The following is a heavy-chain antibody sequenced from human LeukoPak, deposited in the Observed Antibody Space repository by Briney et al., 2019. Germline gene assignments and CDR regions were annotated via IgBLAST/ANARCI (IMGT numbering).Heavy chain of an antibody. CDR1: GGSISSGDYY. D-gene: IGHD3-22*01. CDR2: IYYSGST. V-gene: IGHV4-30-4*01. Sequence: PSETLSLTCTVSGGSISSGDYYWGWIRQPPGKGLEWIGYIYYSGSTYYNPSLKSRVTISVDTSKNQFSLKLSSVTAADTAVYYCAREGYYDSSGYSNYYYYYGMDVWGQGTTVTVSS. CDR3: AREGYYDSSGYSNYYYYYGMDV. J-gene: IGHJ6*02.